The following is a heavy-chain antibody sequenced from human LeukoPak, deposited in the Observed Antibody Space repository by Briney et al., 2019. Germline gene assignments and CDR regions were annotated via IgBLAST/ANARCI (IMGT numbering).Heavy chain of an antibody. D-gene: IGHD5-18*01. J-gene: IGHJ5*02. V-gene: IGHV1-8*03. CDR3: ARELEGGYSYGYLGPFDP. CDR2: MNPNSGNT. CDR1: GYTFTSYD. Sequence: ASVKVSRKASGYTFTSYDINWVRQAPGQGLEWMGWMNPNSGNTDYAQKFQGRVTITRNTSISTAYMELSSLRSEDTAVYYCARELEGGYSYGYLGPFDPWGQGTLVTVSS.